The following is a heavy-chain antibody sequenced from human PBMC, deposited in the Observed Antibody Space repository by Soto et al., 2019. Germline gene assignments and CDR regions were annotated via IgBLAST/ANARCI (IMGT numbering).Heavy chain of an antibody. V-gene: IGHV3-30-3*01. CDR3: ARPVKTGYYYFDY. CDR1: GFTFSSYA. CDR2: ISYDGSNK. D-gene: IGHD3-9*01. J-gene: IGHJ4*02. Sequence: QVQLVESGGGVVQPGRSLRLSCAASGFTFSSYAMHWVRQAPGKGLEWVAVISYDGSNKYYADSVKGRFTISRDNSKNTLYLQMNSLRAEDTAVYYCARPVKTGYYYFDYWGQGTLVTVSS.